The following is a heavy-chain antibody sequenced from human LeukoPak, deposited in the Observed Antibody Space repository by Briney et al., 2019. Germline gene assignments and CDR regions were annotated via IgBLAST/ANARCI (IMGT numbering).Heavy chain of an antibody. V-gene: IGHV3-23*01. Sequence: GGSLRLSCAASGFTFSSYAMSWVRQAPGKGLEWVSDISGSGGSTYYADSAKGRFTISKDNSKNTLYLQLNSLRAEDTAVYYCAKLIWGATTAFDYWGQGTLVTVSS. J-gene: IGHJ4*02. CDR2: ISGSGGST. CDR3: AKLIWGATTAFDY. CDR1: GFTFSSYA. D-gene: IGHD1-26*01.